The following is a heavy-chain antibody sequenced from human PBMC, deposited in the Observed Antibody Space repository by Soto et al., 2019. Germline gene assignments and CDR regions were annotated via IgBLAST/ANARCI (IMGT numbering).Heavy chain of an antibody. CDR3: ATYQDPYYYGMDV. V-gene: IGHV5-51*01. Sequence: GESLKISCKGSGYIFTTYWIGWVRQMPGKGLEWMGIIYPIDSDTKYSPSFEGQVTVSVDKSISTAYLQWSSLKASDTAMYYCATYQDPYYYGMDVWGQGTTVTVSS. CDR1: GYIFTTYW. D-gene: IGHD2-2*01. CDR2: IYPIDSDT. J-gene: IGHJ6*02.